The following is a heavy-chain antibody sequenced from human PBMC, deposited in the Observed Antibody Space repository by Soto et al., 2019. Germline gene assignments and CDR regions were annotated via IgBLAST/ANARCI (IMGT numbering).Heavy chain of an antibody. Sequence: GGSLRLSCAASGITFSGYQMSWDRQAPGKGLEWVTNIKQDGSEKYYVDPVKDRSPSTRDTERISLYLHVNSRRVEDTTVYYCARARGLPGALWVWDYFYYGMDVGGQGTTVTV. J-gene: IGHJ6*02. CDR1: GITFSGYQ. CDR2: IKQDGSEK. D-gene: IGHD2-2*01. CDR3: ARARGLPGALWVWDYFYYGMDV. V-gene: IGHV3-7*03.